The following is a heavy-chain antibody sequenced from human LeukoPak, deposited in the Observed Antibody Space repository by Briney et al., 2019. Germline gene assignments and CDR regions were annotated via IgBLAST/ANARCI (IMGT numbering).Heavy chain of an antibody. CDR2: ISYDGSNK. V-gene: IGHV3-30*03. CDR3: ATSSWWYYFDY. D-gene: IGHD6-13*01. J-gene: IGHJ4*02. Sequence: GGSLRRSCAASGFTFSSYGMHWVRQAPGKGLEWVAVISYDGSNKYYADSVKGRFTISRDNSKNTLYLQMNSLRAEDTAVHYCATSSWWYYFDYWGQGTLVTVSS. CDR1: GFTFSSYG.